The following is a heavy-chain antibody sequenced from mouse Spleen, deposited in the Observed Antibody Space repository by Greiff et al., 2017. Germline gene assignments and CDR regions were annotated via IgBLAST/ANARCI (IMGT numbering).Heavy chain of an antibody. CDR3: ARDRGTGTWFAY. V-gene: IGHV5-12-1*01. J-gene: IGHJ3*01. Sequence: EVQRVESGGGLVKLGGSLKLSCAASGFTFSSYYMSWVRQTPEKRLEWVATISSGGGSTYYPDSVKGRFTISRDNAKNTLYLQMSSLNSEDTAVYYCARDRGTGTWFAYWGQGTLVTVSA. CDR2: ISSGGGST. CDR1: GFTFSSYY. D-gene: IGHD4-1*01.